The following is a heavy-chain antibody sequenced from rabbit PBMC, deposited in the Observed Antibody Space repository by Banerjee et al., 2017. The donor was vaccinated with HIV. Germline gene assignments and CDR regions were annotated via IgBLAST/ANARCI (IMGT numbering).Heavy chain of an antibody. D-gene: IGHD6-1*01. J-gene: IGHJ4*01. CDR3: ARGDHAGYAYAMNL. V-gene: IGHV1S45*01. Sequence: EGSLTLTCTASGFSFSNKYVMCWVRQAPGKGPEWIACICNRDGSTSYANWAKGRFTISKTSSTTVTLQMTSLTAADTATYFCARGDHAGYAYAMNLWGQGTLVTVS. CDR2: ICNRDGST. CDR1: GFSFSNKYV.